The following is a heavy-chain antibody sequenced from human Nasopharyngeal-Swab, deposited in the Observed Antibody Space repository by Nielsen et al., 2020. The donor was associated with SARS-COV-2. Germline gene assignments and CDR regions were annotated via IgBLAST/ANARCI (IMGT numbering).Heavy chain of an antibody. CDR1: GYTFTSYG. V-gene: IGHV1-18*01. Sequence: ASVKVSCKASGYTFTSYGVSWVRQAPGQRLEWMGWISAYNGNTNCAQKFQGRVTMTTDTSTSTAYMELRGLTSDDTAVYYCARSSSIAAAGGLVVVTAIHYAFDIWGQGTMVTVSS. J-gene: IGHJ3*02. CDR3: ARSSSIAAAGGLVVVTAIHYAFDI. CDR2: ISAYNGNT. D-gene: IGHD2-21*02.